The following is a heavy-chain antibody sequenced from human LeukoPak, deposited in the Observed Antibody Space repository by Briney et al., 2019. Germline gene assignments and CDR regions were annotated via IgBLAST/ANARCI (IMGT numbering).Heavy chain of an antibody. V-gene: IGHV4-38-2*02. CDR1: GYSISSGYY. D-gene: IGHD3-10*01. Sequence: SETLSLTCTVSGYSISSGYYWGWIRQPPGKGLEWIGSIYYSGSTYYNPSLKSRVTISVDTSKNQFSLKLSSVTAADTAVYYCARFGGDLVDYWGQGTLVTVSS. CDR2: IYYSGST. CDR3: ARFGGDLVDY. J-gene: IGHJ4*02.